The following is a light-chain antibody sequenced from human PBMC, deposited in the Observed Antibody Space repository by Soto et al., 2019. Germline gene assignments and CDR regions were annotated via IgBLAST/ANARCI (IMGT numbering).Light chain of an antibody. V-gene: IGKV3-20*01. CDR1: QTVTSAY. CDR3: QQYGGVPLT. J-gene: IGKJ4*01. Sequence: VLTQSPATLSLSPGERATLSCRASQTVTSAYLAWYRQTSGQPPRLLIYAASTRASGIPDRFWGGGSATDFTLNIERLEPEDFAVYYCQQYGGVPLTFGGGTKIEI. CDR2: AAS.